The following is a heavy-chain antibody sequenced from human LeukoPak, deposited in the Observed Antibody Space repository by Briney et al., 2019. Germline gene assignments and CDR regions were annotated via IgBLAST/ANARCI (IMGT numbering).Heavy chain of an antibody. J-gene: IGHJ6*03. CDR3: ATARYFWIGPIYHYYMDV. CDR2: VSASSGNM. V-gene: IGHV1-18*01. CDR1: GDNFRIDG. D-gene: IGHD3-3*01. Sequence: GASVKVSCKASGDNFRIDGISWLRQAPGQGLEWMGWVSASSGNMNFAQNFQGRLTMTTDTSTNTAFMELRSLRSDDTAMYYCATARYFWIGPIYHYYMDVWGKGTTVIVSS.